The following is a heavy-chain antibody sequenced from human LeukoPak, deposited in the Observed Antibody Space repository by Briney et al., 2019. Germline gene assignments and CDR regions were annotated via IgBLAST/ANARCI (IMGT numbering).Heavy chain of an antibody. CDR2: ISSSSSAI. V-gene: IGHV3-48*02. CDR3: AREYSSSSGRAFDI. CDR1: GFTFSTYS. J-gene: IGHJ3*02. D-gene: IGHD6-6*01. Sequence: GGSLGLSCAASGFTFSTYSMNWVRQAPGKGLEWVSYISSSSSAIYYGDSVKGRFTISRDNAKNSLYLQMNSLRDEDTAVYYCAREYSSSSGRAFDIWGQGTMVTVSS.